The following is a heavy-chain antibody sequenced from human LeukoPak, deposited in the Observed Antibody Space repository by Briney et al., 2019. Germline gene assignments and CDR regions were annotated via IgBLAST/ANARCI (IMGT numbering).Heavy chain of an antibody. Sequence: PGGSLRLSCAASGFTFSGCGMHWVRQAPGKGLEWVAVISYDGTNKYYADSVKGRSTISRDSSKNTLYLQMNSLRAEDTAVYYCARESSALDRWGQGTLVTVSS. CDR3: ARESSALDR. V-gene: IGHV3-30*03. CDR1: GFTFSGCG. J-gene: IGHJ5*02. CDR2: ISYDGTNK.